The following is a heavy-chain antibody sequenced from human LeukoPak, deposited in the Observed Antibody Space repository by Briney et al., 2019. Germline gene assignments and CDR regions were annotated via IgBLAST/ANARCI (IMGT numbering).Heavy chain of an antibody. CDR1: GYIFTSYY. CDR2: INPSGGST. CDR3: ASGPHGSGKGGYYYYYGMDV. J-gene: IGHJ6*02. V-gene: IGHV1-46*01. D-gene: IGHD3-10*01. Sequence: ASVKVSCKASGYIFTSYYMHWVRQAPGQGLEWMGIINPSGGSTSYAQKFQGRVTMTRDTSTSTVYMELSSLRSEDTAVYYCASGPHGSGKGGYYYYYGMDVWGQGTTVTVSS.